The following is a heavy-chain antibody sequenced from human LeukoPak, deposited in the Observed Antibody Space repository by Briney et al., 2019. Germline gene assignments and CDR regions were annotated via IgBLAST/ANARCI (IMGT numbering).Heavy chain of an antibody. J-gene: IGHJ4*02. CDR2: ISAYNGNT. CDR1: GYTFTSYG. V-gene: IGHV1-18*01. Sequence: GASVKVSCKASGYTFTSYGISWARQAPGQGLEWMGWISAYNGNTNYAQKLQGRVTMTTDTSTSTAYMELRSLRSDDTAVYYCARAGITTVRGVIAGPPDFDYWGQGTLVTVSS. D-gene: IGHD3-10*01. CDR3: ARAGITTVRGVIAGPPDFDY.